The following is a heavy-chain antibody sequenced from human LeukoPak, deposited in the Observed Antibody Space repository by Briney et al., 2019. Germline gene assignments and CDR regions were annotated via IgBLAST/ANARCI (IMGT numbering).Heavy chain of an antibody. CDR2: IKQDGSEK. CDR1: GFTFSSYW. CDR3: ARDKDKWLRFGGLNWFDP. Sequence: GGSLRLSCAASGFTFSSYWMSWVRQAPGKGLELAANIKQDGSEKYYVDSVKGRFTISRDNAKNSLYLQMNNLRAEHTAVKYCARDKDKWLRFGGLNWFDPWGQGTLVTVSS. J-gene: IGHJ5*02. V-gene: IGHV3-7*03. D-gene: IGHD5-12*01.